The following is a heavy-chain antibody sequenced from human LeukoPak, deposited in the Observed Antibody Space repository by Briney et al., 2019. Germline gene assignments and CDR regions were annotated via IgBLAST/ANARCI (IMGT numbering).Heavy chain of an antibody. CDR2: ITASSDST. V-gene: IGHV3-23*01. CDR3: AKDGSGYFYTFDY. Sequence: QSGGSLRLSCAASGFTFSSYAMTWVRQAPGKGLEWVSTITASSDSTFYADSVKGRFTISRDNSKNTFYLQMNSLRVEDTAMYYCAKDGSGYFYTFDYWGQGTLVTASS. D-gene: IGHD3-22*01. J-gene: IGHJ4*02. CDR1: GFTFSSYA.